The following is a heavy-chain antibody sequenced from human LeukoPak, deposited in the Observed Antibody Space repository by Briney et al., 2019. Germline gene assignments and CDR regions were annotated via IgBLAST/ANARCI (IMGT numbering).Heavy chain of an antibody. CDR3: AKDSSGYYAY. J-gene: IGHJ4*02. Sequence: GGSLRLSCAASGFTFSSYGMHWVRQAPGKGLEWVAFIRYDGTYKFYADSVRGRFTISRDNSKNTLYLQMNSLRAEDTAVYYCAKDSSGYYAYWGQGTLVTVSS. D-gene: IGHD3-22*01. V-gene: IGHV3-30*02. CDR1: GFTFSSYG. CDR2: IRYDGTYK.